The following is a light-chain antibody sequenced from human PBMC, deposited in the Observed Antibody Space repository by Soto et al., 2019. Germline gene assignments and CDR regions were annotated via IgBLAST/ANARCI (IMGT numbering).Light chain of an antibody. CDR3: SSYTSSSPYV. V-gene: IGLV2-14*01. CDR1: SSDIGNYNY. J-gene: IGLJ1*01. CDR2: EVS. Sequence: QSALTQPASVSGSPGQSITISCTGTSSDIGNYNYVSWYRQYPGKAPKLMIYEVSNRPAGVSNRLSGSKSGNTASLTISGLQAEGEADYYCSSYTSSSPYVFGTGTKVTVL.